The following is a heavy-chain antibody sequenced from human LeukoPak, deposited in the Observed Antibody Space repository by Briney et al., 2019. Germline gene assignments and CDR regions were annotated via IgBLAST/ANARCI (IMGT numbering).Heavy chain of an antibody. V-gene: IGHV3-7*01. J-gene: IGHJ5*02. D-gene: IGHD3-16*01. Sequence: GGSLRLSCAASGFPYSSHRKRWARQAPGKGLEWVDDKKKDAREIHPAHPEKGRLTLSRDNAKTSLYLQMNGLRVEDTAMYYCAKNLWGQSSSWGQGTLVTVSS. CDR1: GFPYSSHR. CDR2: KKKDAREI. CDR3: AKNLWGQSSS.